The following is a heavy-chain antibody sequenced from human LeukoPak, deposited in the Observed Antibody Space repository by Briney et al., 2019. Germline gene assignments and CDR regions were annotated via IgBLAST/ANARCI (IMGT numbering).Heavy chain of an antibody. V-gene: IGHV3-66*02. CDR3: AREDCSGGSCSNDY. CDR2: IYSGGST. J-gene: IGHJ4*02. D-gene: IGHD2-15*01. CDR1: GFTVSSNY. Sequence: PGGSLILSCAASGFTVSSNYMSWVRQAPGKGLEWVSVIYSGGSTYYADSVKGRFTISRDNSKNTLYLQMNSLRAEDTAVYYCAREDCSGGSCSNDYWGQGTLVTVSS.